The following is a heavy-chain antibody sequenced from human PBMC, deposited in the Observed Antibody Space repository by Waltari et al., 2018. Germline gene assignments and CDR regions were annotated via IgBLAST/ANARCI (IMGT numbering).Heavy chain of an antibody. V-gene: IGHV3-48*01. CDR2: ISSSSSTI. CDR1: GFTFLSYS. CDR3: AKEKGLAAAMFNDY. D-gene: IGHD6-13*01. Sequence: EVQLVESGGGLVQPGGSLRLSCAASGFTFLSYSMNCVRQAPGKGLVWVSYISSSSSTIYYADSVKGRFTISRDNSKNTLYLQMNSLRAEDTAVYYCAKEKGLAAAMFNDYWGQGTLVTVSS. J-gene: IGHJ4*02.